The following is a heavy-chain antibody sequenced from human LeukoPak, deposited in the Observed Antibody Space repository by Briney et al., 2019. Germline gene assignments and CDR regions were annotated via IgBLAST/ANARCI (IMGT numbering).Heavy chain of an antibody. CDR3: ARWGNRFVDAFDI. CDR1: GFTFSSYA. V-gene: IGHV3-64*01. Sequence: GGSLRLSCAASGFTFSSYAMHWVRQAPGKGLEYVSAISSSGGSTYYANSVKGRFTISRDNSKNTLYLQMGSLRAEDMAVYYCARWGNRFVDAFDIWGQGTMVTVSS. J-gene: IGHJ3*02. CDR2: ISSSGGST. D-gene: IGHD3-16*01.